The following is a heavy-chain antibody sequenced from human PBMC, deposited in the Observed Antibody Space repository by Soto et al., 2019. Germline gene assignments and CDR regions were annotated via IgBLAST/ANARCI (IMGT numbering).Heavy chain of an antibody. V-gene: IGHV1-69*01. Sequence: QVQLVQSGAEVKKPGSSVKVSCKASGGTFSSYAISWVRQAPGQGLEWMGGIIPIFGTANYAQKFQGRVTITANESASTAYMELRRLRSEDAAVYYCARVPGYCSGGSCYGSDYYYYGMDVWGQGTTVTVSS. CDR3: ARVPGYCSGGSCYGSDYYYYGMDV. CDR1: GGTFSSYA. J-gene: IGHJ6*02. CDR2: IIPIFGTA. D-gene: IGHD2-15*01.